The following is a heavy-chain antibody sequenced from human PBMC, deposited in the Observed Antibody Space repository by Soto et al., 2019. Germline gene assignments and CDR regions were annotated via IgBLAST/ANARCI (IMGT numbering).Heavy chain of an antibody. CDR1: GFTFSSYG. CDR2: ISYDGSNK. CDR3: AKAHSAYDMLTGTDF. J-gene: IGHJ4*02. Sequence: QVQLVESGGGVVQPGRSLRLSCAASGFTFSSYGMHWVRQAPGKGLEWVAVISYDGSNKCYADSVKGRFTISRDNSKNTLYLQMNSLRAEDTAVYYCAKAHSAYDMLTGTDFWGQGTLVTVSS. V-gene: IGHV3-30*18. D-gene: IGHD3-9*01.